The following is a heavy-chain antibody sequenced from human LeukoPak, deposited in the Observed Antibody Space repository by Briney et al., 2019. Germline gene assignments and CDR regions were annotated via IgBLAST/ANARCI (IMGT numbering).Heavy chain of an antibody. Sequence: GESLKISCKGSGYTFSSYWIGWVRRMPGKGLEWMGIIYPGDSDTRYSPSLQGQVTISVDTSIGTAYRQWSSLKASDTAIYYCARQNDFRLDYWGQGTLVTVSS. CDR1: GYTFSSYW. D-gene: IGHD3-3*01. CDR2: IYPGDSDT. J-gene: IGHJ4*02. CDR3: ARQNDFRLDY. V-gene: IGHV5-51*01.